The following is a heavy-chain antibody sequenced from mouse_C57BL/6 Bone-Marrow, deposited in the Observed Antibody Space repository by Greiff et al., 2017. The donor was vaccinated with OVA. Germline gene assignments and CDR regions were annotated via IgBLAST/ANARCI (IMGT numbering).Heavy chain of an antibody. Sequence: VQLQQSGAELTRPGASVKLSCKASGYTFTSYGISWVKQRTGQGLEWIGEIYPRNGNTYYNEKFKGKATLTADKSSSTAYMELRNLTSEDSAVYFCARSVRFFYAMDYWGQGTSVTVSS. J-gene: IGHJ4*01. CDR1: GYTFTSYG. CDR2: IYPRNGNT. CDR3: ARSVRFFYAMDY. V-gene: IGHV1-81*01.